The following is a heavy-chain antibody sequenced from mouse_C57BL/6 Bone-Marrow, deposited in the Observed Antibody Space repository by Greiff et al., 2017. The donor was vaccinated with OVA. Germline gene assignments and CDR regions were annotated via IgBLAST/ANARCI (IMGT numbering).Heavy chain of an antibody. CDR3: ARDIYYGNYDWFAY. D-gene: IGHD2-1*01. Sequence: EVKLVESGGGLVEPGGSLKLSCAASGFTFSSYAMSWVRQTPEKRLEWVATISDGGSYTYYPDNVKGRFTISRDNAKNNLYLQMSHLKSEDTAMYYCARDIYYGNYDWFAYWGQGTLVTVSA. J-gene: IGHJ3*01. CDR1: GFTFSSYA. V-gene: IGHV5-4*01. CDR2: ISDGGSYT.